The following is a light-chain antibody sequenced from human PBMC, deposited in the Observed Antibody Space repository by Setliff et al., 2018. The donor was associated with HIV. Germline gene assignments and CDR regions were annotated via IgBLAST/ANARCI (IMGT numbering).Light chain of an antibody. V-gene: IGLV2-23*01. J-gene: IGLJ1*01. CDR2: QAT. CDR3: CSNTGSNTYV. CDR1: SSDVGRYNL. Sequence: QSVLTQPASVSGSPGQSITISCTGTSSDVGRYNLVSWYQQHPGKAPKLMIYQATKRPSGVSNRFSGSKSGNTASLTISGLQAEDEADYYCCSNTGSNTYVFGTGTKVNVL.